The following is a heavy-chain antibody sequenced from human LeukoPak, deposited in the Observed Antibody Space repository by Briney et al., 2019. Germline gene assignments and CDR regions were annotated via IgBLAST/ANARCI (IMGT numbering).Heavy chain of an antibody. CDR2: ISSEGKTT. CDR1: GFIFSPYA. CDR3: VKDRWVGH. V-gene: IGHV3-64D*06. Sequence: GGSLRLPCSASGFIFSPYAMHWVRQAPGKGLEYVSSISSEGKTTYYADSVKGRFTISRDNSKNTLYLQMSSLRPEDTAVYYCVKDRWVGHWGQGTLVTVSS. D-gene: IGHD6-13*01. J-gene: IGHJ4*02.